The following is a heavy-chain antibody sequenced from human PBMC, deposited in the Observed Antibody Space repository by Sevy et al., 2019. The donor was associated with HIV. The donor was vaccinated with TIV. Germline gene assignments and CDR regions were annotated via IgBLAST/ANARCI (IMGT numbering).Heavy chain of an antibody. CDR2: IRSKAYGGTT. CDR3: TRGHMITFGGVIAGGAFDI. V-gene: IGHV3-49*03. J-gene: IGHJ3*02. Sequence: GGSLRLSCTASGFTFGDYAMSWFRQAPGKGLEWVGFIRSKAYGGTTEYAASVKVRFTIPRDDSKSIAYLQMNSLKTEETAVYYCTRGHMITFGGVIAGGAFDIWGQGTMVTVSS. D-gene: IGHD3-16*02. CDR1: GFTFGDYA.